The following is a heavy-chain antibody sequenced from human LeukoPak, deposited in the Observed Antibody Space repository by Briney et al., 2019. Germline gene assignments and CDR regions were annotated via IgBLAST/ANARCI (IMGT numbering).Heavy chain of an antibody. D-gene: IGHD3-10*01. J-gene: IGHJ3*02. CDR1: GGSVTSGDYY. CDR2: IYYSGST. CDR3: ARGITRRRTFDI. V-gene: IGHV4-30-4*01. Sequence: SETLSLTCTVSGGSVTSGDYYWSWIRQPPGKGLEWIGYIYYSGSTYYNPSLKSRITISVDTSKNQFSLKLSSVTAADTALYYCARGITRRRTFDIWGQGTMVTVSS.